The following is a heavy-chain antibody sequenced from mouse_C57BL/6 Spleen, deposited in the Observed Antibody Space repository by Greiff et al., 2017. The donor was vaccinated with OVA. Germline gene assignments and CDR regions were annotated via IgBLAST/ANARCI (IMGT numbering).Heavy chain of an antibody. J-gene: IGHJ1*03. Sequence: DVKLVESGGGLVKPGGSLKLSCAASGFTFSSYAMSWVRQTPEKRLEWVATISAGGSYTYYPDNVKGRFTISRDNAKNNLYLQMSHLKSEDTAMYYCARGRVLAEWYFDVWGTGTTVTVSS. CDR1: GFTFSSYA. D-gene: IGHD1-1*01. CDR2: ISAGGSYT. CDR3: ARGRVLAEWYFDV. V-gene: IGHV5-4*03.